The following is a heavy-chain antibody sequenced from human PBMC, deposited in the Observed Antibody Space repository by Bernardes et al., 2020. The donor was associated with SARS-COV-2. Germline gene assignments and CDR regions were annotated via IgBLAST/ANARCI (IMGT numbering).Heavy chain of an antibody. D-gene: IGHD3-3*01. CDR1: GFTFSSYA. J-gene: IGHJ4*02. CDR3: AKDPFYDFWSGYYLDY. V-gene: IGHV3-23*01. CDR2: VSGSGGTT. Sequence: GGSLRLSCAASGFTFSSYAMSWVRQAPGKGLEWVSVVSGSGGTTYYADSVKGRFTISRDNSKNTLYLQMNSLRAEDTAVYYCAKDPFYDFWSGYYLDYWGQGTLVTVSS.